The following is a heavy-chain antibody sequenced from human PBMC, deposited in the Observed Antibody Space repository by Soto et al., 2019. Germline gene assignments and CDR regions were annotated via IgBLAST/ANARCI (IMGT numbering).Heavy chain of an antibody. V-gene: IGHV3-30-3*01. CDR1: GFTFSIYA. D-gene: IGHD5-18*01. CDR3: ARDGLTIQLTGFDY. CDR2: ISYDGSNK. Sequence: VGSLRLSGAASGFTFSIYAMHWVRHAPGKGLEWVAVISYDGSNKYYADSVKGRFTISRDNSKNTLYLQMNSLRAEDTAVYYCARDGLTIQLTGFDYWGQGTLVTVSS. J-gene: IGHJ4*02.